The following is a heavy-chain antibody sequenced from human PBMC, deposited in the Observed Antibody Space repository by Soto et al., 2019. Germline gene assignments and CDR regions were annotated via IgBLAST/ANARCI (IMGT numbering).Heavy chain of an antibody. CDR2: IYYSGST. CDR3: ARQWVVGHFDY. CDR1: GGSIRSSSYY. V-gene: IGHV4-39*01. D-gene: IGHD2-15*01. J-gene: IGHJ4*02. Sequence: QLQLQESGPGLVKPSETLSLTCTDSGGSIRSSSYYWGWIRQPPGKGLEWIGSIYYSGSTYYNPSPTSRVTISVDTSKNLFSLILSSVTAADTAVYYCARQWVVGHFDYWGQGTLVTVSS.